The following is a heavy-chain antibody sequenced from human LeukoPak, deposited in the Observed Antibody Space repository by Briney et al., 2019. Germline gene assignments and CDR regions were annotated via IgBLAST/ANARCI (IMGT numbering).Heavy chain of an antibody. D-gene: IGHD2-2*01. V-gene: IGHV3-66*02. J-gene: IGHJ4*02. Sequence: GGSLRLSCAASGFTVNNNYMNWVRQAPGKGLEWVSVIYSGGNTYYADSVKGRFTISRDNSKNTLYLQMNSLRAEDTAVYYCAKDNIVVVPAAHPDDYWGQGTLVTVSS. CDR2: IYSGGNT. CDR3: AKDNIVVVPAAHPDDY. CDR1: GFTVNNNY.